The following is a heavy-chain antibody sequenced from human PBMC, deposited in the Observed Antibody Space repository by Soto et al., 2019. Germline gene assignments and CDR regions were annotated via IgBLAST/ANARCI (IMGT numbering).Heavy chain of an antibody. J-gene: IGHJ3*02. D-gene: IGHD3-22*01. Sequence: GRSRRLSCAASGFTFSSYGMHWVRQAPGKGLEWVAVISYDGSNKYYADSVKGRFTISRDNSKNTLYLQMNSLRAEDTAVYYCAKDPGMIVVVIAFDIWGQGTMVTVSS. CDR3: AKDPGMIVVVIAFDI. CDR2: ISYDGSNK. CDR1: GFTFSSYG. V-gene: IGHV3-30*18.